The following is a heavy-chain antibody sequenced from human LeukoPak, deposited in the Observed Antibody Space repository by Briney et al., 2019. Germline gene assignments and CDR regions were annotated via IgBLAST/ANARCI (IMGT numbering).Heavy chain of an antibody. CDR1: GGSISSYY. J-gene: IGHJ6*03. CDR3: ARGYSTGSKRFSMYYNMDV. V-gene: IGHV4-59*01. D-gene: IGHD1-26*01. CDR2: VHYSGST. Sequence: PSETLSLTCTVSGGSISSYYWSWIRQAPGKGLEHIGYVHYSGSTNYNPSLKSRLTISVDTSKRQFFLRLTSVTAADTAVYYCARGYSTGSKRFSMYYNMDVWGKGTTVTVSS.